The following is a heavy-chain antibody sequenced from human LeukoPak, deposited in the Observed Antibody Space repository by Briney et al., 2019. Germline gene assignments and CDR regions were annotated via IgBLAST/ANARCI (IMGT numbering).Heavy chain of an antibody. CDR3: VRDTSGSSVITYFDT. V-gene: IGHV3-21*01. J-gene: IGHJ4*02. CDR2: IDDGRSYI. Sequence: GGSQRLSCVASGFTFSRQSMSWARQAPGKGMECVSYIDDGRSYILYADSVKGRFNISRDNARKSLHLQMNSLRVEDTAVYYCVRDTSGSSVITYFDTWGQGTLVSVSS. D-gene: IGHD3-10*01. CDR1: GFTFSRQS.